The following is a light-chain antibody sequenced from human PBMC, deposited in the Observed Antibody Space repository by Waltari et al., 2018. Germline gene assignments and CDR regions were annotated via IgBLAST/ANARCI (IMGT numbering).Light chain of an antibody. CDR2: RVA. J-gene: IGKJ2*01. CDR1: QDPGHRRGDTS. Sequence: QDPGHRRGDTSVGWWGQRPGQWRRRLIGRVARRECGVPDRFSGRGSGTDFTLRISRVEAEDVGVYYCMQGSHWPRTFGQGTKLEI. CDR3: MQGSHWPRT. V-gene: IGKV2-30*02.